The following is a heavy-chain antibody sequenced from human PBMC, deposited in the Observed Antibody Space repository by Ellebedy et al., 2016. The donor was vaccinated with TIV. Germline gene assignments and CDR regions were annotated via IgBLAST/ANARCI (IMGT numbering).Heavy chain of an antibody. CDR1: GYTFTSYH. V-gene: IGHV1-46*01. D-gene: IGHD2-8*01. J-gene: IGHJ4*02. CDR3: ARGHGDFDY. Sequence: ASVKVSCKTSGYTFTSYHIHWVRQAPGQGLEWLGIINPIGGSTTYAQKFQGRVTMTRDKSTSTVYMDLSSLRSDDTAIYYCARGHGDFDYWGQGTLVTVSS. CDR2: INPIGGST.